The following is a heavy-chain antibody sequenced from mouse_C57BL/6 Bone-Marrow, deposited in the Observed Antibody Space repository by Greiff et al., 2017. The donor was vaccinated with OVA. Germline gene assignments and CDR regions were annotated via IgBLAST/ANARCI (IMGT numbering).Heavy chain of an antibody. CDR3: TGPGSGSSYAMDY. CDR1: GYTFTDYE. D-gene: IGHD1-1*01. CDR2: IDPETGGT. V-gene: IGHV1-15*01. J-gene: IGHJ4*01. Sequence: QVQLQQSGAELVRPGASVTLSCKASGYTFTDYEMHWVKQTPVHGLEWIGAIDPETGGTAYNQKFKGKAILTADKSSSTAYMELRSLTSEDSAVYYCTGPGSGSSYAMDYWGQGTSVTVSS.